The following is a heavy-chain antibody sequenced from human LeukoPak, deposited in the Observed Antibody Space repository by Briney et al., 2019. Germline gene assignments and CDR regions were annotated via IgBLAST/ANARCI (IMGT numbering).Heavy chain of an antibody. D-gene: IGHD2-15*01. Sequence: PSETLSLTCAVYGGSFSGYYWSWIRQPPGKGLEWIGEINHSGSTNYNPSLKSRVTIPVDTSKHQFPLKPSSVTAADTAVYYCARAVVVVAALHPWGQGTLVTVSS. V-gene: IGHV4-34*01. CDR2: INHSGST. CDR1: GGSFSGYY. J-gene: IGHJ5*02. CDR3: ARAVVVVAALHP.